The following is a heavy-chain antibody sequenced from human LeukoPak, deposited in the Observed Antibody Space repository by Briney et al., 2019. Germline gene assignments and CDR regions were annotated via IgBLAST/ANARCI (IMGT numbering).Heavy chain of an antibody. V-gene: IGHV3-23*01. CDR2: ISGSGGDT. Sequence: PGGSLRLSCAAFGFTFSSYAMGWVRQPQGPGLELVSAISGSGGDTYYADSVKGRFTFSRDNSKNTLYLQMNSLRPEDTALYYCAKAVWFGEFDYYFFGLDVWGQGTTVTVSS. J-gene: IGHJ6*02. D-gene: IGHD3-10*01. CDR1: GFTFSSYA. CDR3: AKAVWFGEFDYYFFGLDV.